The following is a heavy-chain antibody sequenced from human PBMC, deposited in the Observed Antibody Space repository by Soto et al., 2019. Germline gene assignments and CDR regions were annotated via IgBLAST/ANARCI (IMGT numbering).Heavy chain of an antibody. CDR3: ASSYYYGSGSDYNEPSYDY. V-gene: IGHV4-34*01. D-gene: IGHD3-10*01. Sequence: QVQLQQWGAGLLKPSETLSLTCAVYGGSFSGYYWSWIRQPPGKGLEWIGEINHSGSTNYNPSLKRRVTISVDTSKNQFSLKLSSVTAADTAVYYCASSYYYGSGSDYNEPSYDYWGQGTLVTVSS. J-gene: IGHJ4*02. CDR2: INHSGST. CDR1: GGSFSGYY.